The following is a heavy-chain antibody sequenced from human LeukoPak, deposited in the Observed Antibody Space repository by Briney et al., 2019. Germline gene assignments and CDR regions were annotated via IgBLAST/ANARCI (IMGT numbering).Heavy chain of an antibody. J-gene: IGHJ4*02. D-gene: IGHD2-21*02. CDR2: INPNSSDT. CDR1: GHTFSGYY. Sequence: ASVKVSCQASGHTFSGYYMHWVRQAPGQGLEWMGWINPNSSDTNYAQKFQGRVTMTSDTSISTAYMELSRLRSDDTAVYYCARDADCGVVTGPFDHWGQGTLVTVSS. CDR3: ARDADCGVVTGPFDH. V-gene: IGHV1-2*02.